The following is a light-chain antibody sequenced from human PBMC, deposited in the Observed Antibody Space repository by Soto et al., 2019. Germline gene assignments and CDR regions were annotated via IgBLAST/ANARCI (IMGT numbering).Light chain of an antibody. Sequence: QSALTQPPSASGSPGQSVTISCTGTSSDVGAYKYVSWYQQYPGKAPKLMIYEVSKRPSGVPDRFSGSKSGNPASLTVSGLQAEDEADYYCTSYVGSNIWVFGGGTKRTVL. V-gene: IGLV2-8*01. J-gene: IGLJ3*02. CDR3: TSYVGSNIWV. CDR1: SSDVGAYKY. CDR2: EVS.